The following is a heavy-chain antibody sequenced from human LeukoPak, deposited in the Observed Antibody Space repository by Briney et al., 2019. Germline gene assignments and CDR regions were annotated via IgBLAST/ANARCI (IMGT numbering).Heavy chain of an antibody. J-gene: IGHJ3*02. CDR1: GFTFNRYW. Sequence: GGSLRLSCAASGFTFNRYWLSWVRQAPGKGLEWVANIKQDGSEKYYVDSVKGRFTISRDNAKNSLYLQMNSLRAEDTAVYYCVRPEGSLCGSCAAFDIWGQGTMVTVSS. D-gene: IGHD2-15*01. CDR2: IKQDGSEK. V-gene: IGHV3-7*01. CDR3: VRPEGSLCGSCAAFDI.